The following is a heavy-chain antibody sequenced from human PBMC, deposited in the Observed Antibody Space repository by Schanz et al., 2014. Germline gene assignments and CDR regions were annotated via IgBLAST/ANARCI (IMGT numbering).Heavy chain of an antibody. J-gene: IGHJ4*02. CDR3: AKDAAYYDSVICPDH. D-gene: IGHD3-22*01. CDR2: IKQDGSEK. CDR1: GFIFSNSW. V-gene: IGHV3-7*03. Sequence: EVQLVESGGGLVQPGGSLRLSCAASGFIFSNSWMSWVRQAPGKGLEWVANIKQDGSEKYYVDSVKGRFTISRDNAKNSLYLQMNSLRAEDTAIYFCAKDAAYYDSVICPDHWGQGTLVTVSS.